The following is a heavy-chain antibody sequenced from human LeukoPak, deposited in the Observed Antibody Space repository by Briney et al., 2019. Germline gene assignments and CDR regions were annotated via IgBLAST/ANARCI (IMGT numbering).Heavy chain of an antibody. CDR3: ARHGERGYYYYMDV. CDR2: VFHTVIT. V-gene: IGHV4-38-2*02. Sequence: SETLSLTCTVSGYSISSGYYWGWIRQSPGKGLEWIGSVFHTVITYYNPSLKSRLSISVDTSKNQFSLKLSSVTAADTAVYYCARHGERGYYYYMDVWGKGTTVTVSS. CDR1: GYSISSGYY. J-gene: IGHJ6*03. D-gene: IGHD1-26*01.